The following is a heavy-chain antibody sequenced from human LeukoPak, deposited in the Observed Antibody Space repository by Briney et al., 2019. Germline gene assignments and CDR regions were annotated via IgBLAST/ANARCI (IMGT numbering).Heavy chain of an antibody. CDR1: GYTFTSNY. Sequence: ASVKVSCKASGYTFTSNYIHWVRQAPGQGLEWMGWISAYNGNTNYAQKLQGRVTMTTDTSTSTAYMELRSLRSDDTAVYYCAREGRSWRGYCSSTSCYRYYYYGMDVWGQGTTVTVSS. J-gene: IGHJ6*02. V-gene: IGHV1-18*04. CDR3: AREGRSWRGYCSSTSCYRYYYYGMDV. D-gene: IGHD2-2*01. CDR2: ISAYNGNT.